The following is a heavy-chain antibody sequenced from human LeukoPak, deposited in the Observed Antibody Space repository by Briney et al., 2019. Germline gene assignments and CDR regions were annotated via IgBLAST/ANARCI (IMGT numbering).Heavy chain of an antibody. V-gene: IGHV3-23*01. CDR2: ISGSGGST. J-gene: IGHJ6*02. D-gene: IGHD3-10*01. CDR1: GFTFSSYA. CDR3: ATLVGVRGGGPR. Sequence: GGSLRLSCAASGFTFSSYAMSWVRQAPGKGLEWVSPISGSGGSTYYADSVKGRFTISRDNSKNTLYLQMNSLRAEDTAVYYCATLVGVRGGGPRWGQGTTVTVSS.